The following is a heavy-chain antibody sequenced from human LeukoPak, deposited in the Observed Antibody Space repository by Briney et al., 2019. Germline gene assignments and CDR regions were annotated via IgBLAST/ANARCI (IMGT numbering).Heavy chain of an antibody. D-gene: IGHD4-17*01. Sequence: PSETLSLTCAGYGGPFSDFYWSWIRQPPGKGLEWIGEINHFGSTKYNPSLRSRVTISVDTSKSQFSLNLRSVTAADTAVYYCTRHVAVTPWYFDLWGRGTLVTVSS. CDR3: TRHVAVTPWYFDL. J-gene: IGHJ2*01. CDR1: GGPFSDFY. V-gene: IGHV4-34*01. CDR2: INHFGST.